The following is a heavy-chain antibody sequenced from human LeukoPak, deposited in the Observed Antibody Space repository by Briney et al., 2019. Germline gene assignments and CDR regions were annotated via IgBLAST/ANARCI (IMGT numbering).Heavy chain of an antibody. V-gene: IGHV4-39*07. J-gene: IGHJ4*02. CDR2: LYYSGST. CDR3: ARGSLYGDYDY. D-gene: IGHD4-17*01. Sequence: SETLSLTCTVSGGSISTSSYYWGWIRQPPGKGLEWIGSLYYSGSTYYNPSLKSRVTMSVDTSKNQFSLKLSSVTAADTAVYYCARGSLYGDYDYWGQGTLVTVSS. CDR1: GGSISTSSYY.